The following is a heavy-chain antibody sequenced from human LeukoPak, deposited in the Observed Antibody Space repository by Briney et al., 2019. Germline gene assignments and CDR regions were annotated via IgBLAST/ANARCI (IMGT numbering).Heavy chain of an antibody. Sequence: SVKVSCKASGGTFSSYAISWVRQAPGQGLEWMGRIIPIFGIANYAQKFQGRVTITADKSTSIAYMELSSLRSEDTAVYYCARETRRITIFGVVHYYYYGMDVWGQGTTVTVSS. D-gene: IGHD3-3*01. V-gene: IGHV1-69*04. J-gene: IGHJ6*02. CDR2: IIPIFGIA. CDR1: GGTFSSYA. CDR3: ARETRRITIFGVVHYYYYGMDV.